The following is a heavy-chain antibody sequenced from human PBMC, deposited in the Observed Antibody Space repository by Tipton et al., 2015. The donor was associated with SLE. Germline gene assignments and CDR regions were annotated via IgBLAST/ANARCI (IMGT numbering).Heavy chain of an antibody. J-gene: IGHJ2*01. D-gene: IGHD3-10*01. CDR2: IKQDGSEK. CDR1: GFTFSSYW. Sequence: SLRLSCAASGFTFSSYWMSWVRQAPGKGLEWVANIKQDGSEKYYVDSVKGRFTISRDNAKNSLYLQMNSLRAEDTAVYHCASPPYYGAGSFRPYWYFDPLGRCPLVTVSS. V-gene: IGHV3-7*01. CDR3: ASPPYYGAGSFRPYWYFDP.